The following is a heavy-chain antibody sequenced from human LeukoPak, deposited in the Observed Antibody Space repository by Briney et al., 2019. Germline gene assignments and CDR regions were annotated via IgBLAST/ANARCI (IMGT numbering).Heavy chain of an antibody. D-gene: IGHD3-22*01. CDR2: INPNSGGT. V-gene: IGHV1-2*02. CDR1: GYTFTGYY. J-gene: IGHJ4*02. Sequence: ASVKVSCKASGYTFTGYYMHWVRQAPGQGLEWMGWINPNSGGTNYAQKFQGRVTMTRDTSISTAYMELSRLRSDDTAVYYCARVTYYDSSGYVDYWGQGTLVTVSS. CDR3: ARVTYYDSSGYVDY.